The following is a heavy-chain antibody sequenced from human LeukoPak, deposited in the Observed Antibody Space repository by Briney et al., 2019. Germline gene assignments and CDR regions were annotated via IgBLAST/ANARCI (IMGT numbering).Heavy chain of an antibody. CDR3: ARVLRSSGSPDY. Sequence: SETLSLTCTVSGGSISSADYYWSWIRQHPGTGLEWIGYIYYSGSTYYNPSLKSRVTISVDTSKNQFSLKLSSVTAADTAVYYCARVLRSSGSPDYWGQGTLVTVSS. CDR2: IYYSGST. CDR1: GGSISSADYY. J-gene: IGHJ4*02. V-gene: IGHV4-31*03. D-gene: IGHD3-22*01.